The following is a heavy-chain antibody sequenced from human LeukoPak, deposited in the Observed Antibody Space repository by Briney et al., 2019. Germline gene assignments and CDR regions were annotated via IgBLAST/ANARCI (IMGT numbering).Heavy chain of an antibody. Sequence: PGGSLSLSCAASGFTFSSFGMHWVRQGPGKGLEWVAVIWYDGSTKEYADSVKSRFTISRDNSKETCDLERNSLRVEGTAVYYCARDYGDYGGYFDYWGQGTLVSVSA. D-gene: IGHD4-17*01. J-gene: IGHJ4*02. CDR2: IWYDGSTK. CDR1: GFTFSSFG. CDR3: ARDYGDYGGYFDY. V-gene: IGHV3-33*01.